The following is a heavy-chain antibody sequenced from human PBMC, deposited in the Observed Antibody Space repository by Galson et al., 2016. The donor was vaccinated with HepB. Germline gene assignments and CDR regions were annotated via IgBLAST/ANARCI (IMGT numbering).Heavy chain of an antibody. D-gene: IGHD2-2*02. Sequence: SLRLSCAVSGFTFSSSGMHWVRQAPGKGLEWVAVISYDGSHHYYRDSVEVRFTVSRYNSKNTLYLQMNSLRSEDTAVYFCAKGEGLGYLDDSRDYTSFAYWGQGTLLTVSS. V-gene: IGHV3-30*18. CDR1: GFTFSSSG. J-gene: IGHJ4*02. CDR2: ISYDGSHH. CDR3: AKGEGLGYLDDSRDYTSFAY.